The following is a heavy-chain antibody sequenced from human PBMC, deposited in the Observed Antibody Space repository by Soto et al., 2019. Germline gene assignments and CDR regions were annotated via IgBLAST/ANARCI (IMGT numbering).Heavy chain of an antibody. J-gene: IGHJ4*02. CDR2: ISSSSSYT. CDR3: ARNRRDEQWQKPLDY. Sequence: QVQLVESGGGLVKPGGSLRLSCAASGFTFSNYYMSWIRQAPGKGLEWVSHISSSSSYTNYADSVKGRFTISRDNAKNSLYLQVNSLRAEDTAVYYCARNRRDEQWQKPLDYWGQGTLVTVSS. D-gene: IGHD6-19*01. V-gene: IGHV3-11*05. CDR1: GFTFSNYY.